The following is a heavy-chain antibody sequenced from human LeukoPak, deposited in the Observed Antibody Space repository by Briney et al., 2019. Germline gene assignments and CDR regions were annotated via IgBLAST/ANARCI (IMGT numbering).Heavy chain of an antibody. CDR2: IYHSGST. CDR1: GCSISSSNW. CDR3: AATKTQIVYYYGIDV. Sequence: PSETLSLTCAASGCSISSSNWWRWVRQPPGKGLEWIGEIYHSGSTNYNPSLKSRVTISVDKSKNPFSLKQSSVTAPDTAVYCCAATKTQIVYYYGIDVWGKGTTVTVSS. J-gene: IGHJ6*04. V-gene: IGHV4-4*01. D-gene: IGHD2-15*01.